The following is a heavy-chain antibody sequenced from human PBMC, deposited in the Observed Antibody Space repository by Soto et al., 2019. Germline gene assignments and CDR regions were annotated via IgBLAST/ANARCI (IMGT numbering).Heavy chain of an antibody. V-gene: IGHV3-30-3*01. J-gene: IGHJ4*02. CDR3: ARARPGILIFDY. CDR1: GFTFSSYA. D-gene: IGHD3-10*01. Sequence: WGSLRLSCAASGFTFSSYAMHWVRQAPGKGLEWVAVISYDVSNKYYADSVKGRFTISRDNSKNTLYLQMNSLRAEDTAVYYCARARPGILIFDYWGQGTLVTVSS. CDR2: ISYDVSNK.